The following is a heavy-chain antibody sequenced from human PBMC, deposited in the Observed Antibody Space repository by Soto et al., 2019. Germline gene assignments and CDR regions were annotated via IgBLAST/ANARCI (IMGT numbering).Heavy chain of an antibody. J-gene: IGHJ4*02. CDR3: ARGRWELPGYFDY. CDR1: GGSISSYY. V-gene: IGHV4-59*01. Sequence: PSETLSLTCTVSGGSISSYYWSWIRQPPGKGLEWIGYIYYSGSTNYNPSLKSRVTISVDTFKNQFSLKLGSVTAADTGVYYCARGRWELPGYFDYWGQGTLVTVSS. CDR2: IYYSGST. D-gene: IGHD1-26*01.